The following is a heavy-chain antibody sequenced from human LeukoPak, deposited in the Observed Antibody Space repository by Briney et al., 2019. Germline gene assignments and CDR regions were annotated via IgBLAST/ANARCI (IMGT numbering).Heavy chain of an antibody. CDR3: ARDGDSIAAAGTYGMDV. D-gene: IGHD6-13*01. J-gene: IGHJ6*02. V-gene: IGHV5-51*01. Sequence: GESLKISCKGSGYSFTSYWIGWVRQMPGKGLEWMGIIYPGDSDTRYSPSFQDQVTISADKSISTAYLQWSSLKASDTAMYYCARDGDSIAAAGTYGMDVWGQGTTVTVSS. CDR2: IYPGDSDT. CDR1: GYSFTSYW.